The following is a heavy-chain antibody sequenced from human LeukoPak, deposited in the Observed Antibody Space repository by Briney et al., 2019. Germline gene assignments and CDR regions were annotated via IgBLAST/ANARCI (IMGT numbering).Heavy chain of an antibody. CDR3: ARAGYSSGRDLFDP. CDR1: GGSISSSNW. J-gene: IGHJ5*02. CDR2: IYHSGST. Sequence: PETLSLTCAVSGGSISSSNWWSWVRQPPGKGLEWIGEIYHSGSTNYNPSLKSRVTISVDKSKNQFSLKLSSVTAADTAVYYCARAGYSSGRDLFDPWGQGTLVTVSS. V-gene: IGHV4-4*03. D-gene: IGHD6-19*01.